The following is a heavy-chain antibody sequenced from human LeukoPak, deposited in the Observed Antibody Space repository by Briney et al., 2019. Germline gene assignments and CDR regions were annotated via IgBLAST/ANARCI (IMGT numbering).Heavy chain of an antibody. Sequence: GGSLRLSCAASGFTFSRYSMTWVRQAPGKGLEWISFISSSRSTTYYADSVKGRCTISRDNGKNSMYLQMNSLRAEDTAVYYCARDRAWGNDAFDIWGQGTMVTVSS. CDR3: ARDRAWGNDAFDI. J-gene: IGHJ3*02. CDR2: ISSSRSTT. V-gene: IGHV3-48*01. CDR1: GFTFSRYS. D-gene: IGHD3-16*01.